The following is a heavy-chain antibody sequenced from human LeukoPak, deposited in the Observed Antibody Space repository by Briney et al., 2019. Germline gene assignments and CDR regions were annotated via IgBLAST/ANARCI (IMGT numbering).Heavy chain of an antibody. CDR3: ARGGIPTGPYYYFYYMDV. CDR2: ISYDGNNK. V-gene: IGHV3-30*01. D-gene: IGHD3-10*01. Sequence: PGSSLRLSCAASGFTFSRNVMHWVRQAPGKGLEWVATISYDGNNKFHSDSVKGRSTISRDNSRNTLYLQMNSLRGGDAAVYSCARGGIPTGPYYYFYYMDVWGKGTAVTVSS. J-gene: IGHJ6*03. CDR1: GFTFSRNV.